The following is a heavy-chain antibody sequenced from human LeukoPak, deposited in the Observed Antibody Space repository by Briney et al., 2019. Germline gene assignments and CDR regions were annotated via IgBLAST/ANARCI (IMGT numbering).Heavy chain of an antibody. D-gene: IGHD3-10*01. Sequence: ASVKVSCKASGYTFTSYDINWVRQATGQGLEWMGWMNPNSGNTGYAQKFQGRVTMTRNTSISTAYMELSSLRSEDTALYYCARGRRGREVDYYYYMDVWGKGTTVTVSS. CDR2: MNPNSGNT. J-gene: IGHJ6*03. V-gene: IGHV1-8*01. CDR1: GYTFTSYD. CDR3: ARGRRGREVDYYYYMDV.